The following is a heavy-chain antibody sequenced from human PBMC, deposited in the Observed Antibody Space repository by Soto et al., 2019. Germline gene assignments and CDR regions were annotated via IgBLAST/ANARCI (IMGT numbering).Heavy chain of an antibody. D-gene: IGHD4-4*01. CDR1: GGSISSRTFW. Sequence: QLQLQESGPGLVKPSETLSLTCSVSGGSISSRTFWWAWIRQPPGKGLEWIGDMYYSGSSYSSPSLKSRVNLSVDKSKNQLSLKLNSVTAADTGGYYCARHPRDDYNYGGSGIFDYWGQGTLVTVSS. CDR3: ARHPRDDYNYGGSGIFDY. J-gene: IGHJ4*02. CDR2: MYYSGSS. V-gene: IGHV4-39*01.